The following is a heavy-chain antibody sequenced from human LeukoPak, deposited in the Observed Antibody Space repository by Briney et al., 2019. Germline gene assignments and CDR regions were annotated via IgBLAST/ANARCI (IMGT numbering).Heavy chain of an antibody. V-gene: IGHV1-69*13. J-gene: IGHJ4*02. D-gene: IGHD3-22*01. CDR1: GYTFTSYG. CDR2: IIPIFGTA. CDR3: ARAYSSGYTL. Sequence: SVKVSCKASGYTFTSYGISWVRQAPGQGLEWMGGIIPIFGTANYAQKFQGRVTITADESTSTAYMELSSLRSEDTAVYYCARAYSSGYTLWGQGTLVTVSS.